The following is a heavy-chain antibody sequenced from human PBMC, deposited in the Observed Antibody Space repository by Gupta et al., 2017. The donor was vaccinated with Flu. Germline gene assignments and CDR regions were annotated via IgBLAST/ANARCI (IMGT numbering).Heavy chain of an antibody. V-gene: IGHV4-38-2*01. Sequence: QVRLQESGPGLVKPSETLSLTCSVSGYSISVDFYWGWLRQTPGKGLDWIGTVSHGGNTYYSPSLTSRVTISVDTSRDQFSLKVKSVTAADTAVYYCARLTTITMYVDSWGQGTLVTVSS. CDR1: GYSISVDFY. CDR3: ARLTTITMYVDS. D-gene: IGHD4-4*01. CDR2: VSHGGNT. J-gene: IGHJ4*02.